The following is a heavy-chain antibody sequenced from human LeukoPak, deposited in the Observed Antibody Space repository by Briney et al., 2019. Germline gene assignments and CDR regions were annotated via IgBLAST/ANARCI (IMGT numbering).Heavy chain of an antibody. V-gene: IGHV3-48*01. CDR1: GFTFSSYS. CDR3: ARPPTTMVRGVITDY. Sequence: PGGSLRLSCAASGFTFSSYSMNWVRQAPGKGLEWVSYISSSSSTIYYADSVKGRFTISRGNAKNSLYLQMNSLRAEDTAVYYCARPPTTMVRGVITDYWGQGTLVTVSS. J-gene: IGHJ4*02. D-gene: IGHD3-10*01. CDR2: ISSSSSTI.